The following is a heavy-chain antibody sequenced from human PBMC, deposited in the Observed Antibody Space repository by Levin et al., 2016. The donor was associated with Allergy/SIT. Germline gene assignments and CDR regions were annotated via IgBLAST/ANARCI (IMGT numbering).Heavy chain of an antibody. CDR2: ISGSGGST. D-gene: IGHD3-3*01. J-gene: IGHJ4*02. CDR3: AKLSLDEWAGVATPN. V-gene: IGHV3-23*01. Sequence: VRQAPGKGLEWVSAISGSGGSTYYADSVKGRFTLSRDNSKNTLYLQMNSLRAEDTAVYYCAKLSLDEWAGVATPNWGQGTLVTVSS.